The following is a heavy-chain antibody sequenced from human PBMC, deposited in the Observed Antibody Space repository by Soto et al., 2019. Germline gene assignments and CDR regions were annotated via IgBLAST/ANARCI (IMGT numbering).Heavy chain of an antibody. Sequence: QLQLQESGPGLVKPSETLSLTCTVSGGSISSSSYYWGRTRQPPGKGLEWIGSIYYSGSTYYNPSLKSRVTISVDTSKNQFSLKLSSVTAADTAVYYCARQVDQLLPRAFDYWGQGTLVIVSS. CDR3: ARQVDQLLPRAFDY. CDR2: IYYSGST. CDR1: GGSISSSSYY. V-gene: IGHV4-39*01. J-gene: IGHJ4*02. D-gene: IGHD2-2*01.